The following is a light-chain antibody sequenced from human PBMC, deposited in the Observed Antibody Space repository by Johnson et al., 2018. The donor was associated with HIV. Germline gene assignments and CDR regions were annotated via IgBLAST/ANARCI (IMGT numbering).Light chain of an antibody. Sequence: QSVLTQPPSVSAAPGQMVSISCSGSSSNIGKNYVSWYQQFPGTAPKLLIHENKKRPSGIPDRISGSKSGTSATLGITGLQTGDEADYYCGTWDSSLSAYVFGTGTKVTVL. CDR2: ENK. J-gene: IGLJ1*01. CDR3: GTWDSSLSAYV. CDR1: SSNIGKNY. V-gene: IGLV1-51*02.